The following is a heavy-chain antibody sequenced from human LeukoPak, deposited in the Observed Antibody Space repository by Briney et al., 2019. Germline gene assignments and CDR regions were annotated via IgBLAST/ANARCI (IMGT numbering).Heavy chain of an antibody. CDR1: GFTFSSYP. D-gene: IGHD3-22*01. Sequence: GGSLRLSCAASGFTFSSYPMSWVRLAPGKGLEWVSSIVGSGSNTYYADSVKGRFTISRDNSKSTLYLQLNSLRAEDTAVYYCAKDRYYDSSGLFGDFWGQGTLVTVSS. CDR3: AKDRYYDSSGLFGDF. J-gene: IGHJ4*02. V-gene: IGHV3-23*01. CDR2: IVGSGSNT.